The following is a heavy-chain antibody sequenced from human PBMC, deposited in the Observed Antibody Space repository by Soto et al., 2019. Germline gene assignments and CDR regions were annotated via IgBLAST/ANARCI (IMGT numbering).Heavy chain of an antibody. D-gene: IGHD3-10*01. CDR3: ARAQFYSGSGNYNNLMFDA. J-gene: IGHJ5*02. CDR2: MYHSGTF. V-gene: IGHV4-30-2*01. Sequence: SETLSLTCAVSGASIGGVVYSWSWIRQPPGGALEWIGYMYHSGTFLKSPSLKTRVTISQDMSKNQFSLTLNSMTAADTAVYYCARAQFYSGSGNYNNLMFDAWGQGIQVTVSS. CDR1: GASIGGVVYS.